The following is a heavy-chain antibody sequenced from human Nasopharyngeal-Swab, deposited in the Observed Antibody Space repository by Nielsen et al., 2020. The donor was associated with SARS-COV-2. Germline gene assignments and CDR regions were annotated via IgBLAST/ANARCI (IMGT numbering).Heavy chain of an antibody. Sequence: GESLKISCQGSGYSFTSYWIGWVRQMPGKGLEWMGIIYPGDSDTRYSPSFQGQVTISADKSISTAYLQWSSLKASDTAMYYCARHSEMATIKSWFDPWGQGTLVTVSS. CDR2: IYPGDSDT. J-gene: IGHJ5*02. CDR3: ARHSEMATIKSWFDP. D-gene: IGHD5-24*01. CDR1: GYSFTSYW. V-gene: IGHV5-51*01.